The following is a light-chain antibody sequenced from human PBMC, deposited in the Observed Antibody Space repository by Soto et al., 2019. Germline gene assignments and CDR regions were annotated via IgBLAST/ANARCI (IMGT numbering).Light chain of an antibody. CDR1: SGHSSYA. Sequence: QLVLTQSPSASASLGASVKLTCPLSSGHSSYAIAWHQQQPEKGPRYLMKLNSDGSHSKGDGSPDRFSGSSAGAERYLTISSLQSEDEADYYCQTWGTGFWVFGGGTKLTVL. V-gene: IGLV4-69*01. CDR3: QTWGTGFWV. J-gene: IGLJ3*02. CDR2: LNSDGSH.